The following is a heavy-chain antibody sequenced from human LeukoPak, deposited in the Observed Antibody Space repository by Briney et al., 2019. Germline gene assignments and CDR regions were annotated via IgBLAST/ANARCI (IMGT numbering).Heavy chain of an antibody. CDR3: AKDADTATIIYWYFDL. Sequence: GGSLRLSCTASGFTLSSFGMHWVRQAPGKGLEWVAVISDGGSNRYYADSVKGRFTISRDNSKNTLYLQMNSLRAEDTAVYYCAKDADTATIIYWYFDLWGRGTLVTVSS. V-gene: IGHV3-30*18. CDR1: GFTLSSFG. J-gene: IGHJ2*01. CDR2: ISDGGSNR. D-gene: IGHD5-18*01.